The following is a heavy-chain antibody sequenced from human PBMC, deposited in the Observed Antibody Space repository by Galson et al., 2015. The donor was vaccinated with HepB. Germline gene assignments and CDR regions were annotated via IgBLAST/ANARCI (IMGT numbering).Heavy chain of an antibody. CDR3: ASPLYSGYDS. CDR2: TNHSGST. Sequence: SETLSLTCAVYGGSFSGYYWSWIRQPPGKGLEWIGETNHSGSTNYNPSLKSRVTISVDTSKNQFSLKLSSVTAADTAVYYCASPLYSGYDSWGQGTLVTVSS. CDR1: GGSFSGYY. V-gene: IGHV4-34*01. J-gene: IGHJ5*02. D-gene: IGHD5-12*01.